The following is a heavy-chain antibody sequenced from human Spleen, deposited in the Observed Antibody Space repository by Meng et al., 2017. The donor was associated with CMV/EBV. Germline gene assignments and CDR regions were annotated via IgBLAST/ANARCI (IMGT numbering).Heavy chain of an antibody. Sequence: GESLKISCAASGFTFSSYSMNWVRQAPGKGLEWVSSISGSGDSTYYADSVKGRFTISRDNSKNTLYLQMNSLRAEDTAVYYCARESSSWLNYYYYGMDVWGQGTTVTVSS. J-gene: IGHJ6*02. V-gene: IGHV3-23*01. CDR1: GFTFSSYS. CDR2: ISGSGDST. CDR3: ARESSSWLNYYYYGMDV. D-gene: IGHD6-13*01.